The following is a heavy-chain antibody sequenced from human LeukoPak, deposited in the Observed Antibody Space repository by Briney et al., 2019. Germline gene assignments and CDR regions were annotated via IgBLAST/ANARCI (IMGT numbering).Heavy chain of an antibody. J-gene: IGHJ4*02. V-gene: IGHV3-7*01. D-gene: IGHD1-26*01. Sequence: GGSLRLSCAASGFTFSSYWMSWVRQAPGHGLEWVANIKQDGSGKYSVDSVKGRFTISRDNAKNSLYLQMNSMRAEDTAVYYCAREGVGALTYWGQGTLVTVSS. CDR3: AREGVGALTY. CDR1: GFTFSSYW. CDR2: IKQDGSGK.